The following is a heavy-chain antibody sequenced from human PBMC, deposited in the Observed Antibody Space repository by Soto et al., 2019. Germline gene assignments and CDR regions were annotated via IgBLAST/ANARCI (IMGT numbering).Heavy chain of an antibody. CDR1: GGSFSNYI. D-gene: IGHD6-19*01. CDR3: ARGLFGQQWLVGFDT. CDR2: TIPMFPTA. Sequence: QVHLVQSGAEVKKPGSSVKVSCKASGGSFSNYIFAWVRQAPGQGLEWMGGTIPMFPTAQYAQKLQGRVTITADESTSTVYMDLTSLTSDDTAVYYCARGLFGQQWLVGFDTWGQGTLVTVPS. V-gene: IGHV1-69*01. J-gene: IGHJ4*02.